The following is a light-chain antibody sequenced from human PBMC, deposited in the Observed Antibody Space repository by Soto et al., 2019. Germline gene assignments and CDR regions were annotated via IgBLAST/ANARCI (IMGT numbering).Light chain of an antibody. V-gene: IGKV3-11*01. CDR1: QSVNNY. J-gene: IGKJ3*01. CDR3: QRRKNRPRS. Sequence: EIVLTQSPATLSLSPGERATLSCRASQSVNNYLAWYQRTPGQDPRLLLYGASTRATGIPDRFSGSGSEMDFTPTIRGLEPEDFAVYYCQRRKNRPRSFGPGTKVDIK. CDR2: GAS.